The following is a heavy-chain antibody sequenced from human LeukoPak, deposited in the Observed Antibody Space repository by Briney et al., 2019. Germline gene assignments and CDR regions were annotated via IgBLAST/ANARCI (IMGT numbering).Heavy chain of an antibody. CDR2: IYSVGTT. CDR3: ARDLAATGTLIDS. V-gene: IGHV3-53*01. D-gene: IGHD6-13*01. CDR1: GFTVSSNY. Sequence: PGGSLRLSCAASGFTVSSNYMSWVRQAPEKGLEWVSVIYSVGTTYYADSVKGRFTISRDNAKNSLYLQMSSLRVEDTAVYYCARDLAATGTLIDSWGQGTLVTVSS. J-gene: IGHJ4*02.